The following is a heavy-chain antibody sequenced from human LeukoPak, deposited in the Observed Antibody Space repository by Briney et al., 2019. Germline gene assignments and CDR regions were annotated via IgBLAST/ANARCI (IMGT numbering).Heavy chain of an antibody. Sequence: GASPQSYFQGSGYRFTSYRLGRVRPIPGKGLEWMGIIYSGDSDTRHSPSFQGQVTISADKSISTAYLQWSSLKASDTAMYYCASSSGRPPYYFDYWGQRTLVTVSS. CDR1: GYRFTSYR. V-gene: IGHV5-51*01. D-gene: IGHD6-19*01. CDR2: IYSGDSDT. J-gene: IGHJ4*02. CDR3: ASSSGRPPYYFDY.